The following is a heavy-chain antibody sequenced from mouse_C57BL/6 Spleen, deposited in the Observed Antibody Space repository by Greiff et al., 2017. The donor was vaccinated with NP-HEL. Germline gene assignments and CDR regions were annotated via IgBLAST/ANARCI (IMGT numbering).Heavy chain of an antibody. CDR1: GYTFTSYD. CDR2: IYPRDGST. Sequence: VQLQQSGPELVKPGASVKLSCKASGYTFTSYDINWVKQRPGQGLEWIGWIYPRDGSTKYNEKFKGKATLTVDTSSSTAYMELHSLTSEDAAVYFCAREGGDSSGWLPLAYWGQGTLVTVSA. J-gene: IGHJ3*01. CDR3: AREGGDSSGWLPLAY. D-gene: IGHD3-2*02. V-gene: IGHV1-85*01.